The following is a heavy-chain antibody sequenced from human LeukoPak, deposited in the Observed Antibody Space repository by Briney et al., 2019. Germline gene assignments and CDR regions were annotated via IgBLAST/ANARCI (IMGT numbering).Heavy chain of an antibody. CDR2: ISYDGSNK. Sequence: GGSLRLSCAASGFTFSSYGMHWVRQAPGKGLEWVAVISYDGSNKYYADSVKGRFTISRDNSKNTLYLQMNSLRPEDTALYYCAKDYYGSGSLFYFDFWGQGTLVTVSS. CDR3: AKDYYGSGSLFYFDF. D-gene: IGHD3-10*01. CDR1: GFTFSSYG. V-gene: IGHV3-30*18. J-gene: IGHJ4*02.